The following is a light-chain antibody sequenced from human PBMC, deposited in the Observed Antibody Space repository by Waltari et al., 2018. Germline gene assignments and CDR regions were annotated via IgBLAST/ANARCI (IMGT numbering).Light chain of an antibody. J-gene: IGLJ3*02. CDR3: CSYATSGTFGV. Sequence: QSALTQPASVSGSPGQSITISCPGTTSDVGSYNPVSRYQHHPGKAPKLMIYEGTKRPSGVSDRFSGSKSGNSASLTISGLQAEDEGDYYCCSYATSGTFGVFGGGTKLTVL. CDR1: TSDVGSYNP. V-gene: IGLV2-23*03. CDR2: EGT.